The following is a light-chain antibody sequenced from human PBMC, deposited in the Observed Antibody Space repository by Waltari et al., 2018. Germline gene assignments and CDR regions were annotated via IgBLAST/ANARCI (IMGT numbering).Light chain of an antibody. CDR2: EVS. Sequence: QSALTQPASVSGSPGQSINISCTGTSSDVGGYNYVSCYQQHPGKAPKLMIYEVSNRPSGVSNRFSGSKSGNTASLTISGLQAEDEADYYCSSYTSSSTLEVFGTGTKVTVL. J-gene: IGLJ1*01. V-gene: IGLV2-14*01. CDR1: SSDVGGYNY. CDR3: SSYTSSSTLEV.